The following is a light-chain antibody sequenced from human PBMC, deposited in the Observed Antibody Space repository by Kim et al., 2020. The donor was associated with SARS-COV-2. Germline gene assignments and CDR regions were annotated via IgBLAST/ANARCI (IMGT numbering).Light chain of an antibody. Sequence: SPGERATLSGRASPSVSSNLAWYQHKPGQAPRLLIYGASPRATGIPARCSGSGSGTEFTLTISSLQSEDFAVYYCQQYNNWPPVTFGQGTRLEI. CDR3: QQYNNWPPVT. J-gene: IGKJ5*01. CDR2: GAS. V-gene: IGKV3-15*01. CDR1: PSVSSN.